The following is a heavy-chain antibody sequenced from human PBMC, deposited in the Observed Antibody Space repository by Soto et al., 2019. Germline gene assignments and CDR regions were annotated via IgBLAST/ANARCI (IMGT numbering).Heavy chain of an antibody. J-gene: IGHJ2*01. CDR2: IFYTGAT. V-gene: IGHV4-39*01. CDR3: VSLRGHRGYDYWYFDV. CDR1: SGSFSSHSNY. D-gene: IGHD5-12*01. Sequence: QLQLQESGPGLVKPSETLSLTCNVSSGSFSSHSNYWGWVRQPPGKGLEWIGSIFYTGATYYNPSLKGRVSISEDMSKSQFSLRLSSLTAADTAVYFCVSLRGHRGYDYWYFDVWGRGTLVTVSS.